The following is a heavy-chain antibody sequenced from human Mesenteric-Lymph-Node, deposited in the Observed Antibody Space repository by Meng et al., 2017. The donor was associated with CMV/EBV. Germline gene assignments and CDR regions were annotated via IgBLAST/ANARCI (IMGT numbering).Heavy chain of an antibody. D-gene: IGHD4-17*01. J-gene: IGHJ5*02. Sequence: ASVKVSCKASGYSFTDYYLHWVRQAPGQGLEWMGWINPNSGGTNYAQKFQARVTMTRDSSISTAYMELSRLRSDDTAVYCCARENSTMTTISWFDPWGQGTLVTVSS. CDR2: INPNSGGT. V-gene: IGHV1-2*02. CDR1: GYSFTDYY. CDR3: ARENSTMTTISWFDP.